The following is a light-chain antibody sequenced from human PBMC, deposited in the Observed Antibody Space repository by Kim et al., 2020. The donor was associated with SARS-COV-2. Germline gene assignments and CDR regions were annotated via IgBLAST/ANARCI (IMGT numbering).Light chain of an antibody. CDR2: YDD. CDR1: NLGRQS. J-gene: IGLJ2*01. CDR3: QVWDSSSDHVV. Sequence: SYELTQPPSVSVAPGKTARITCGGNNLGRQSVHWYQQKPGQAPVLVIYYDDNRPSGIPERFSGSNSGNTATLTISRVEAGDEADYYCQVWDSSSDHVVFGGGTQLTDL. V-gene: IGLV3-21*04.